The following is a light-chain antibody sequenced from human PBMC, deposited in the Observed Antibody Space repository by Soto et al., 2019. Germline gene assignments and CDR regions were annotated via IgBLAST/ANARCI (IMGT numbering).Light chain of an antibody. CDR2: GNS. V-gene: IGLV1-40*01. CDR1: SSNIGAGYD. J-gene: IGLJ2*01. CDR3: QSYDSSLSAVV. Sequence: QSVLTQPPSVSGAPGQRVTISCTGRSSNIGAGYDVHWYQQLPGTAPKLLIYGNSNRPSGVPDRFSGSKSGTSASLAITGLQAEDEADYYCQSYDSSLSAVVFGGGTKGTVL.